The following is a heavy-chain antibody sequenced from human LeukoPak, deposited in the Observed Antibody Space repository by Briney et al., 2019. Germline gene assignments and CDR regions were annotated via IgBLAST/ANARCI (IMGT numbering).Heavy chain of an antibody. CDR2: IYYSGST. CDR1: GGSISRYY. Sequence: SETLSLTCTVSGGSISRYYWSWIRQPPGKGLEWIGYIYYSGSTDYNPSLKSRVTISVDTSKNQISLKLSSVTAADTAVYYCARPGVGSGRYGAFDIWGQGTMVTVSS. V-gene: IGHV4-59*08. CDR3: ARPGVGSGRYGAFDI. J-gene: IGHJ3*02. D-gene: IGHD5-18*01.